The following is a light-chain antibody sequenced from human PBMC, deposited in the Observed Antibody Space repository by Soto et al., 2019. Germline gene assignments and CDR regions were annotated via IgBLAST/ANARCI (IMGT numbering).Light chain of an antibody. Sequence: QYALTQPASVYGSPGQSLTISCTGTFSDVGTYNFVSWYQHHPGKAPKLMIFEFTNRPSGVSSRFSGSKSGNTASLTISGLQAEDEADYYCSTHTSSSTWVFGGGTQLTVL. J-gene: IGLJ3*02. CDR3: STHTSSSTWV. CDR1: FSDVGTYNF. V-gene: IGLV2-14*01. CDR2: EFT.